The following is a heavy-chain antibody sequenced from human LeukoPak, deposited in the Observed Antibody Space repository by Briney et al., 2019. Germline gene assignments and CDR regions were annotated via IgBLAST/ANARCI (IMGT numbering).Heavy chain of an antibody. D-gene: IGHD1-1*01. V-gene: IGHV1-69*13. CDR3: ARDIKRPSGAGTGEGAFDI. CDR2: IIPIFGTA. J-gene: IGHJ3*02. CDR1: GGTFSSYA. Sequence: ASVKVSCKASGGTFSSYAISWVRQAPGQGLEWMGGIIPIFGTANYAQKFQGRVTITADESTSTAYMELSSLRSEDTAVYYCARDIKRPSGAGTGEGAFDIWGQGTMVTVSS.